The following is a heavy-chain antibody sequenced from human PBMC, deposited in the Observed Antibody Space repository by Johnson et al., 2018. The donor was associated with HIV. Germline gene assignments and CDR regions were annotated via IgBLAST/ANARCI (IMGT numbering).Heavy chain of an antibody. D-gene: IGHD5-12*01. CDR1: GFTFDDYA. V-gene: IGHV3-23*04. J-gene: IGHJ3*02. CDR3: TRHGGYDPRGYVGAFDI. CDR2: ISGSGGST. Sequence: VQLVESGGGLVKPGGSLRLSCAASGFTFDDYAMHWVRQAPGKGLEWVSAISGSGGSTYYADSVKGRFTISRDNSKNTLYLQMNSLKTEDTAVYYCTRHGGYDPRGYVGAFDIWGQGTMVTVSS.